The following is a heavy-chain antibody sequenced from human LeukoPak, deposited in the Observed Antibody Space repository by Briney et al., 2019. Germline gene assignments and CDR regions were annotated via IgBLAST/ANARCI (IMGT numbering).Heavy chain of an antibody. Sequence: GASLRLSCAASGFTFSNYAMSWVRQAPGKGLEWVSAITGSGGNTYYADPVKGRFTISRDNSKNTVFLQMNSLRAEDTAVYYCAKWGDYDVLTGYYVSDYWGQGTLVTVSS. CDR2: ITGSGGNT. CDR3: AKWGDYDVLTGYYVSDY. D-gene: IGHD3-9*01. V-gene: IGHV3-23*01. CDR1: GFTFSNYA. J-gene: IGHJ4*02.